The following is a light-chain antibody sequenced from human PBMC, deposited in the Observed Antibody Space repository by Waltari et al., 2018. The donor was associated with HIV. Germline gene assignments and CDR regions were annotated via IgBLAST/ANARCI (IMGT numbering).Light chain of an antibody. J-gene: IGLJ2*01. V-gene: IGLV1-44*01. CDR1: SSHIRSNT. CDR3: AAWDDSLNAVV. CDR2: SNN. Sequence: QSVLTQPPSASGTPGQRATISCSGSSSHIRSNTVNWYQQLPGTAPKLLIYSNNQRPSGVPDRFSGSKSGTSASLAISGLQSEDEADYYCAAWDDSLNAVVFGGGTKLTVL.